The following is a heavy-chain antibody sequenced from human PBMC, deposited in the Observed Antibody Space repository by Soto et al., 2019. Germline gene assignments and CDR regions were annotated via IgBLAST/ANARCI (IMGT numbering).Heavy chain of an antibody. CDR1: GYTFTSYG. D-gene: IGHD3-3*01. J-gene: IGHJ6*03. Sequence: ASVKVSCKASGYTFTSYGISWVRQAPGQGLEWMGWISAYNGNTNYAQKLQGRVTMTTDTSTSTAYMELRSLRSDDTAVYYCAREGNDFWSGYYMVDYYYYMDVWGKGTTVTLSS. V-gene: IGHV1-18*01. CDR3: AREGNDFWSGYYMVDYYYYMDV. CDR2: ISAYNGNT.